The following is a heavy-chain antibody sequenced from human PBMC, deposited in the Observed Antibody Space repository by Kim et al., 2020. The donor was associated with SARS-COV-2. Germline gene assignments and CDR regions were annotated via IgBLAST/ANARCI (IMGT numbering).Heavy chain of an antibody. Sequence: GSVKGRFTISKDNSNNRLYLQMNSLRAEDTALYYCARDRPVEVPEDWLDSWGQGTQVTVSA. J-gene: IGHJ5*01. V-gene: IGHV3-23*01. CDR3: ARDRPVEVPEDWLDS. D-gene: IGHD2-2*01.